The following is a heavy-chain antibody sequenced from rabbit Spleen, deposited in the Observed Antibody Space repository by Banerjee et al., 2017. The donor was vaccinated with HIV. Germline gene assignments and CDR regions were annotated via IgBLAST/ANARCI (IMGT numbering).Heavy chain of an antibody. D-gene: IGHD3-1*01. CDR1: GFSFSSKLY. V-gene: IGHV1S45*01. CDR3: ARDLASVVGWNFNL. J-gene: IGHJ4*01. Sequence: QEQLEASGGDLVKPEGSLTLTCTASGFSFSSKLYMCWVRQPPGKGLEWIGCINTATAKGVYATWAKGRFTISRTSSTTVTLQMTSLTAADTATYFCARDLASVVGWNFNLWGPGTLVTVS. CDR2: INTATAKG.